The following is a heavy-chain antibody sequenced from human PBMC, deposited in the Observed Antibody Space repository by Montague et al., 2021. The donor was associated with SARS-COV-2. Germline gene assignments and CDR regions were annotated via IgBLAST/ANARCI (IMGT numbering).Heavy chain of an antibody. CDR2: ISSDGRTT. J-gene: IGHJ4*02. V-gene: IGHV3-74*01. D-gene: IGHD1-14*01. CDR1: GLTFSNYW. Sequence: SLRLSCAASGLTFSNYWMHWFRQAPGEGLVWVSLISSDGRTTSYVDSVKGRFTISRDNARNTLYLQMTSLRADDTAVYYCAREVFKEGDYWGQGTLVTVSS. CDR3: AREVFKEGDY.